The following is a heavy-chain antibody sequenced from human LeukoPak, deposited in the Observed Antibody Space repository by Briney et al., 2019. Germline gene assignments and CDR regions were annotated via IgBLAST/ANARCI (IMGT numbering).Heavy chain of an antibody. V-gene: IGHV3-7*04. CDR2: INEDGSKI. J-gene: IGHJ4*02. CDR1: GFTFSNYW. CDR3: ARGGWLYFDD. D-gene: IGHD6-19*01. Sequence: GGSLRLSCAASGFTFSNYWMSWVRQAPGKGLEWVANINEDGSKIYYVDSVKGRFTISRDNTKSSLYLQMNSLRAEDTAVYYCARGGWLYFDDWGQGTLVTVSS.